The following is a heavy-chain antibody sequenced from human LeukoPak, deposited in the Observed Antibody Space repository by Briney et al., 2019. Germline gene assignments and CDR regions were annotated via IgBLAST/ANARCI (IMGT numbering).Heavy chain of an antibody. CDR3: AKDQSASYYNAFDI. CDR1: GFTFSSYG. CDR2: IRYGGSNK. J-gene: IGHJ3*02. D-gene: IGHD1-26*01. Sequence: GGSLRLSCAASGFTFSSYGMHWIRQAPGKGLEWVAFIRYGGSNKYYADSVKGRFTIYRDNSKNTLYLQMNSLGAEDTAVYYCAKDQSASYYNAFDIWGQGTMVTVSS. V-gene: IGHV3-30*02.